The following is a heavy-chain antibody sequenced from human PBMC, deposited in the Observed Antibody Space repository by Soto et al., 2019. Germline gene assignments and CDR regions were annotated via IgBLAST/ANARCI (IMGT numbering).Heavy chain of an antibody. D-gene: IGHD3-22*01. CDR2: INHSGST. Sequence: SETLSLTCAVYGGSFSGYYWSWIRQAPGKGLEWIGEINHSGSTNYNPSLKSRVTISVDTSKNQFSLKLSSVTAADTAVYYCARGEGSGYLDYWGQGTLVTVSS. J-gene: IGHJ4*02. V-gene: IGHV4-34*01. CDR1: GGSFSGYY. CDR3: ARGEGSGYLDY.